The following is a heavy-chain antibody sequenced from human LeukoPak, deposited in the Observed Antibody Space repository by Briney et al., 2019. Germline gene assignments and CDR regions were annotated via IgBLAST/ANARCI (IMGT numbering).Heavy chain of an antibody. CDR3: AKDIHRGSSSFLDY. Sequence: GGSLRLSCAASGFTFDDYAMHWVRQAPGKGLEWVSGISWNSGSIGYADSVKGRFTLSRDNAKNSLYLQMNSLRAEDMALYYCAKDIHRGSSSFLDYWGQGTLVTVSS. D-gene: IGHD6-6*01. CDR1: GFTFDDYA. J-gene: IGHJ4*02. V-gene: IGHV3-9*03. CDR2: ISWNSGSI.